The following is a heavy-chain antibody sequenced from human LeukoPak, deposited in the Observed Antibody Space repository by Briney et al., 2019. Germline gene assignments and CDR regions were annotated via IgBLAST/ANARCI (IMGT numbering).Heavy chain of an antibody. CDR3: ATTDILTGYRSYYYYYYMDV. CDR2: INPSGGST. CDR1: GYTFTSYY. V-gene: IGHV1-46*01. J-gene: IGHJ6*03. D-gene: IGHD3-9*01. Sequence: ASVKVSCKASGYTFTSYYMHWVRQAPGQGLEWMGIINPSGGSTSYAQKFQGRSTMNRDTSTSTVYMELSSLRSEDTAVYYCATTDILTGYRSYYYYYYMDVWGKGTTVTVSS.